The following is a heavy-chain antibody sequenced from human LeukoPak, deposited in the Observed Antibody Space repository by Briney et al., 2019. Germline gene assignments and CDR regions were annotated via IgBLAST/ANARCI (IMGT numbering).Heavy chain of an antibody. CDR3: ARGEYYDSSGYYYPFDY. CDR1: GASIRSGDYY. Sequence: PSETLSLTCTVSGASIRSGDYYWSWIRQHPGKGLEWIGYIYYSGSTYYNPSLKSRVTISVDTSKNQFSLKLSSVTAADTAVYYCARGEYYDSSGYYYPFDYWGQGTLVTVSS. V-gene: IGHV4-31*03. CDR2: IYYSGST. D-gene: IGHD3-22*01. J-gene: IGHJ4*02.